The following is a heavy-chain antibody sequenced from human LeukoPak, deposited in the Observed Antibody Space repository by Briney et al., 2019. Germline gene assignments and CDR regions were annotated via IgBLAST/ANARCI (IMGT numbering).Heavy chain of an antibody. Sequence: SETLSLTCTVSGGSISSGGYYWSWIRQHPGKGLEWIGYIYYSGSTYYNPSLKSRVTISVDTSKNQFSLKLSSVTAADTAVYYCARDRTTVTTLHRRGYYYYGMDVWGQGTTVTVSS. CDR1: GGSISSGGYY. J-gene: IGHJ6*02. D-gene: IGHD4-17*01. CDR3: ARDRTTVTTLHRRGYYYYGMDV. CDR2: IYYSGST. V-gene: IGHV4-31*03.